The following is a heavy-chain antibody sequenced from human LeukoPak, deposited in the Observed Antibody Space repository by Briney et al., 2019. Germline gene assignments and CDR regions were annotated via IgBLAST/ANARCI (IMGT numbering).Heavy chain of an antibody. J-gene: IGHJ5*02. Sequence: SETLSLTCTVSGVSISSYYWSWLRQPPGKGLEWIGYIYYSGSTNYNPSLKSRVTISVDTSKNQFSLKLSSVTAADTAVYYCARGDYYGSGTNWFDPWGQGTLVTVSS. CDR1: GVSISSYY. CDR3: ARGDYYGSGTNWFDP. D-gene: IGHD3-10*01. V-gene: IGHV4-59*01. CDR2: IYYSGST.